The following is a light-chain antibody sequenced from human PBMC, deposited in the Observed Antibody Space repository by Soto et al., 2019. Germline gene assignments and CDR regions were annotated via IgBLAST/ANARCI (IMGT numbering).Light chain of an antibody. CDR2: STN. CDR3: VLYMGSGIWV. CDR1: SGSDSTSYY. V-gene: IGLV8-61*01. Sequence: QTVVTQEPSFSVSPGRTVTLTCDLSSGSDSTSYYPSWYQQTPGQAPRTLIYSTNTRSSGVPDRFSSSILGNKAALTITGAQADDESDYYCVLYMGSGIWVFGGGTKVTVL. J-gene: IGLJ3*02.